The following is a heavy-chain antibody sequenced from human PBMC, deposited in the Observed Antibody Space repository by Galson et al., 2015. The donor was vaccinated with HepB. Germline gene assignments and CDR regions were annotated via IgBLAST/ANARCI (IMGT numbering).Heavy chain of an antibody. V-gene: IGHV1-2*02. CDR3: ARDHRQFWVNGGLDD. CDR1: GYIFTDYY. Sequence: QSGAEVKKPGESLKISCKASGYIFTDYYIHWLRQAPGQGLEWMGWIYPNRGDTSFPQNFQDRVTLTRDTSISTAYMELSRLRSDDTAVYYCARDHRQFWVNGGLDDWGQGTLVTVSS. CDR2: IYPNRGDT. D-gene: IGHD7-27*01. J-gene: IGHJ4*02.